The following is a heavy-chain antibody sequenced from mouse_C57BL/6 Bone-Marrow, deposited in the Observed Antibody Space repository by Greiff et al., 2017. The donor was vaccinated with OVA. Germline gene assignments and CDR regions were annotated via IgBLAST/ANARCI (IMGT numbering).Heavy chain of an antibody. D-gene: IGHD1-1*01. CDR2: ISSGSSTI. V-gene: IGHV5-17*01. J-gene: IGHJ2*01. Sequence: EVKLMESGGGLVKPGGSLKLSCAASGFTFSDYGMHWVRQAPEKGLEWVAYISSGSSTIYYADTVKGRFTISRDNAKNTLFLQMTSLRSEDTAMYYCASGGGSSPYFDYWGQGTTLTVSS. CDR1: GFTFSDYG. CDR3: ASGGGSSPYFDY.